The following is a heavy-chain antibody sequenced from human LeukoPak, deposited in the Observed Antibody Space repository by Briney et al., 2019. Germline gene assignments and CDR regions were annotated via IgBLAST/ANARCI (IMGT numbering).Heavy chain of an antibody. J-gene: IGHJ4*02. D-gene: IGHD6-19*01. Sequence: PGRSLRLSCAASGFTFSNYGMHWVRQAPRKGLELVAVISYDGSKKYYADSVKGRFTISRDNSENTAYLQMNSLRAEDTAVYYCAKDRWQWPLDYWGQGTLVTVSS. CDR3: AKDRWQWPLDY. CDR2: ISYDGSKK. V-gene: IGHV3-30*18. CDR1: GFTFSNYG.